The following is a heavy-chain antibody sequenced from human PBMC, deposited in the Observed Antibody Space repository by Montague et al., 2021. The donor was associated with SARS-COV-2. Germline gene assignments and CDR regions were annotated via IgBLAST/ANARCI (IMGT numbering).Heavy chain of an antibody. J-gene: IGHJ4*02. Sequence: SLRLSCAASGFSFGDYVINWVRQAPGKGLEWVGFVRTKASSGTTEYAASVKGRFTISRDDSKNITYLQMNSLKSEDTAVYHCTRLFSCGLFDYWGQGTLVTVSS. V-gene: IGHV3-49*04. CDR1: GFSFGDYV. CDR2: VRTKASSGTT. D-gene: IGHD2-21*01. CDR3: TRLFSCGLFDY.